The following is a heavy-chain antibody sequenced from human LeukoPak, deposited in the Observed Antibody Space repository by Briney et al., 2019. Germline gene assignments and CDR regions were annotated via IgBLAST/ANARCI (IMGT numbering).Heavy chain of an antibody. CDR3: ARELGYDDDY. V-gene: IGHV4-59*02. CDR2: IYYSGST. J-gene: IGHJ4*02. CDR1: GGSVSSYY. Sequence: SETLSLTCTVSGGSVSSYYWSWIRQPPGKGLEWIGYIYYSGSTNYNPSLKSRVTISVDTSKNQFSLKLSSVTAADTAVYYCARELGYDDDYWGQGTLVTVSS. D-gene: IGHD3-3*01.